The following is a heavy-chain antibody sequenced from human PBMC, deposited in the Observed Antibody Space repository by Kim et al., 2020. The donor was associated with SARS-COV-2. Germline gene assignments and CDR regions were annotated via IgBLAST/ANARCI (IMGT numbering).Heavy chain of an antibody. CDR1: GYTFTSYG. D-gene: IGHD2-2*01. V-gene: IGHV1-18*01. CDR2: ISAYNGNT. Sequence: ASVKVSCKASGYTFTSYGISWVRQAPGQGLEWMGWISAYNGNTNYAQKLQGRVTMTTDTSTSTAYMELRSLRSDDTAVYYCARRGGDIVVVPAARELIGRNGYYYYGMDVWGQGTTVTVSS. CDR3: ARRGGDIVVVPAARELIGRNGYYYYGMDV. J-gene: IGHJ6*02.